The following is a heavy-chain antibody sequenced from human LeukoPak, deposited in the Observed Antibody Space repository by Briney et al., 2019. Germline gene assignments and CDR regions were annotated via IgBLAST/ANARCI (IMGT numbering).Heavy chain of an antibody. CDR1: GGSINSRDW. Sequence: SETLSLTCSVSGGSINSRDWFTWVRQPPGKGLEWIGDVSPSGGTNYKSSLKSRVTMSVDTSKNQFSLKLSSVTAADTAVYYCARGGRDGYNYYMDVWGKGTTVTVSS. J-gene: IGHJ6*03. CDR2: VSPSGGT. V-gene: IGHV4-4*02. CDR3: ARGGRDGYNYYMDV. D-gene: IGHD5-24*01.